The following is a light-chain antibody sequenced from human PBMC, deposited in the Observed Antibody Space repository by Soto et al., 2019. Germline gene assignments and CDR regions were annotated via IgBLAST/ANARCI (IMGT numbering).Light chain of an antibody. V-gene: IGKV3-15*01. CDR3: QQYNTWRSIT. CDR2: DTS. CDR1: QSISSK. Sequence: EIVLTPSPATLSLSPVERATLSCWASQSISSKLAWYQHRPGQAPRLLIYDTSTRAAGIPARFSGSGSGTDFTLTISSLQSEDFAVYYCQQYNTWRSITFGQGTRLEIK. J-gene: IGKJ5*01.